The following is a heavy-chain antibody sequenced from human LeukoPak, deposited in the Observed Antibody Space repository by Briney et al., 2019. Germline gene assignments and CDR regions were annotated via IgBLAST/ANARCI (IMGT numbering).Heavy chain of an antibody. V-gene: IGHV3-30*04. D-gene: IGHD5-12*01. CDR3: ARDVGGYAFDY. Sequence: GGSLRLSCVASGFTFNSYTLHWVRQAPGKGLEWVAVMSYDGSHKYHADSVKGRFTISRDNSKNTLYLQMNSLRAEDTAIYFCARDVGGYAFDYWGQGTLVTVSP. CDR1: GFTFNSYT. CDR2: MSYDGSHK. J-gene: IGHJ4*02.